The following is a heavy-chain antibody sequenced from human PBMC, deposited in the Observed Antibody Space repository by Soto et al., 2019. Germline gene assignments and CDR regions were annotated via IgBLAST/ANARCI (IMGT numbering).Heavy chain of an antibody. Sequence: EVQLVQSGAEVKKPGESLKISCKGSGYSFTSYWIGWVRQMPGKGLEWMGIIYPGDSDTRYSPSFQGQVTISADKSISTAYLQWSSLKASDTAMYYCARLAGYSSSWYENYYYYGMDVWGQGTTVTVSS. CDR1: GYSFTSYW. V-gene: IGHV5-51*01. CDR2: IYPGDSDT. CDR3: ARLAGYSSSWYENYYYYGMDV. J-gene: IGHJ6*02. D-gene: IGHD6-13*01.